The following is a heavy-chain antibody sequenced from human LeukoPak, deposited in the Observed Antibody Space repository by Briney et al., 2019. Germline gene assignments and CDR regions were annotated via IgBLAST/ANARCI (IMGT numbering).Heavy chain of an antibody. J-gene: IGHJ6*02. CDR2: IIPIFGTA. D-gene: IGHD2-2*01. V-gene: IGHV1-69*13. Sequence: ASVKVSCKASGGTFSSYAISWVRQAPGQGLEWMGGIIPIFGTANYAQKFQGRVTITADESTSTAYMELSSLRSEDTAVYYCARDPYCSSTSCYPRGMDVWGQGTTVTVSS. CDR3: ARDPYCSSTSCYPRGMDV. CDR1: GGTFSSYA.